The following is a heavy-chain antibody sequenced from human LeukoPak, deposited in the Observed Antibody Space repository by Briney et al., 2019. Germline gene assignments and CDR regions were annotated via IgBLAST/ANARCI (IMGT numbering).Heavy chain of an antibody. CDR2: IYYSGST. CDR1: GGSISSSSYY. Sequence: SETLSLTCTVSGGSISSSSYYWGWIRQPPGKGLEWIGSIYYSGSTYYNPSLKSRVTISVDTSKNQFSLKLTSVIAADTAVYYCARVGISWPHYYFDYWGQGTLVTVSS. D-gene: IGHD6-13*01. J-gene: IGHJ4*02. CDR3: ARVGISWPHYYFDY. V-gene: IGHV4-39*01.